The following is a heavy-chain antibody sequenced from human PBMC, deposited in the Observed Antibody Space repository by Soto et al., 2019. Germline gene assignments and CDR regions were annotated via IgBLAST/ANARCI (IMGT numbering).Heavy chain of an antibody. CDR3: AHAFGGTSWPNDAFDV. CDR2: IYWDDDT. J-gene: IGHJ3*01. CDR1: GFSFSADGVV. Sequence: QITLKESGPTLVKPTQTLTLTCIFSGFSFSADGVVVGWIRQPPGKALEWLALIYWDDDTRYRPSLKSRLTITKDTSKNQVVLTMTNMDPLDTATYYCAHAFGGTSWPNDAFDVWGQGTVVTASS. V-gene: IGHV2-5*02. D-gene: IGHD3-3*02.